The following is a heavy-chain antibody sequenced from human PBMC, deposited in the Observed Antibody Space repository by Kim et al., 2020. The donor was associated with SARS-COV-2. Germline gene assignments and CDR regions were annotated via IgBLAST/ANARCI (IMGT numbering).Heavy chain of an antibody. Sequence: GGSLRLSCAASGFSFSSYSMYWVRQAPGKGLEWVSSISGSCKIILYAESVKGRFTVSRDNAKNSMYLEMNSVRAEDTAPYYFATDWQGAVWIYWGQGTLVTVSS. J-gene: IGHJ4*02. CDR2: ISGSCKII. CDR3: ATDWQGAVWIY. V-gene: IGHV3-21*06. CDR1: GFSFSSYS. D-gene: IGHD3-16*01.